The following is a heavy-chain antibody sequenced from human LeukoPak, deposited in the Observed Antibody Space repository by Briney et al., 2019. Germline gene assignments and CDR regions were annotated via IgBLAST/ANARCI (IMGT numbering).Heavy chain of an antibody. J-gene: IGHJ6*02. V-gene: IGHV1-58*02. CDR2: IVVGSGNT. CDR1: GFTFTSSA. Sequence: ASVKVSCKASGFTFTSSAMQWVRQARGQRLERIGWIVVGSGNTNYAQKFQERVTITRDMSTSTAYMELSSLRSEDTAVYYCAAGRADYYYYGMDVWGQGTTVTVSS. CDR3: AAGRADYYYYGMDV.